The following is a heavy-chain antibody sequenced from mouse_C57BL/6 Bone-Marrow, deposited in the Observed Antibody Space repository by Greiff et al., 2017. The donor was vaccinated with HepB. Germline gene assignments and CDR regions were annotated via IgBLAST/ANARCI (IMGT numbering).Heavy chain of an antibody. Sequence: EVQLKESGGDLVKPGGSLKLSCAASGFTFSSYGMSWVRQTPDKRLEWVATISSGGSYTYYPDSVKGRFTISRDNAKNTLYLQMSSLKSEDTAMYYCARLDSSGYVDYWGQGTTLTVSS. J-gene: IGHJ2*01. CDR2: ISSGGSYT. D-gene: IGHD3-2*02. V-gene: IGHV5-6*01. CDR3: ARLDSSGYVDY. CDR1: GFTFSSYG.